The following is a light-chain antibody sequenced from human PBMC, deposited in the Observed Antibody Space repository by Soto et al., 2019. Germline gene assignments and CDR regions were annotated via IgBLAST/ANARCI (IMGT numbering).Light chain of an antibody. CDR2: DAS. Sequence: EIVLTQSPATLSLSPGERATLSCRASQSVGYYLAWYQQKPGQAPRLLIYDASNRATGIPARFSGTGSGTDLALTISRLAPEDFAVYYCQQRRDWPLTFGGGTKVEIK. J-gene: IGKJ4*01. CDR1: QSVGYY. CDR3: QQRRDWPLT. V-gene: IGKV3-11*01.